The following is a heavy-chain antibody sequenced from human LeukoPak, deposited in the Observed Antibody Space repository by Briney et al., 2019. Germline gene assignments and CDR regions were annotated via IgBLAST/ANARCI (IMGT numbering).Heavy chain of an antibody. CDR1: GLSFCSYA. D-gene: IGHD6-19*01. J-gene: IGHJ6*02. CDR3: AKALGYSSGWYSYLDV. Sequence: PGGTLRLSCAASGLSFCSYAMSWVRQAPGKGLEEISATSGSGDRTYYAVSVRSRFTIPRDNSKNTLYWQMNSLRAEDTAVYYCAKALGYSSGWYSYLDVWGQGTTVTVSS. CDR2: TSGSGDRT. V-gene: IGHV3-23*01.